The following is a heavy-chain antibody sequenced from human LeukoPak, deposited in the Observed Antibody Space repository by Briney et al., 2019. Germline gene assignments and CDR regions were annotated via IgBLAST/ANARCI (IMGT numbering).Heavy chain of an antibody. CDR3: ATPIGYSSSWYGGDAFDI. CDR2: MNPNSGRT. V-gene: IGHV1-8*01. CDR1: GYTLTSYD. Sequence: ASVKVSCKASGYTLTSYDINWVRQATAQGLEWMGWMNPNSGRTGYAQNFQGRITITRNTSISTAYMELSSLRSEDTAVYYCATPIGYSSSWYGGDAFDIWGQGTMVTVSS. D-gene: IGHD6-13*01. J-gene: IGHJ3*02.